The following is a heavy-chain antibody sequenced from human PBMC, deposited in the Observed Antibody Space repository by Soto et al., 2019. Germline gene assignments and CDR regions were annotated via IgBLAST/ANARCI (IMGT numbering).Heavy chain of an antibody. CDR3: ARDPATAPFDY. Sequence: EVQLVESGGGLVQPGGSLRLSCAASGFTFSSYSMNWVRQAPGKGLEWVSYISSSSYTIYYADSVKGRFTISRDNVKNSLYLQMKGLRAEDTAVCSCARDPATAPFDYWGQGTLVTVSS. J-gene: IGHJ4*02. D-gene: IGHD2-21*02. V-gene: IGHV3-48*01. CDR1: GFTFSSYS. CDR2: ISSSSYTI.